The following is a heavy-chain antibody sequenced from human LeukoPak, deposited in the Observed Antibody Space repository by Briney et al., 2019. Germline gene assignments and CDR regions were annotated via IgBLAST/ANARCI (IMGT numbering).Heavy chain of an antibody. D-gene: IGHD6-19*01. CDR2: LSGSGDIP. V-gene: IGHV3-23*01. J-gene: IGHJ2*01. CDR1: GFTFGDYA. CDR3: AKHNIGWGFFDL. Sequence: GGSLRLSCTASGFTFGDYAMSWVRQAAGKGLEWVSGLSGSGDIPNHVDSVKGRFTISRANSKNTLYLQMNSLRAEDTAVYYCAKHNIGWGFFDLWGRGTQVTVSS.